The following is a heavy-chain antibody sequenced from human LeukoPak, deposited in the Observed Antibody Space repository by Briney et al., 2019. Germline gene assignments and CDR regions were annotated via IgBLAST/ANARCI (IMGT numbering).Heavy chain of an antibody. CDR1: GGSISSSSSTCY. CDR3: ARQEGGFSYFDF. CDR2: GSYSGTT. V-gene: IGHV4-39*01. J-gene: IGHJ4*02. Sequence: ETLCLTCTVSGGSISSSSSTCYWGGVRQAPGRGLEWIGRGSYSGTTFSIPALKSRISISVDTSKNQFSLILRSVTASDTGMYFCARQEGGFSYFDFWGQGALVTVSS. D-gene: IGHD2/OR15-2a*01.